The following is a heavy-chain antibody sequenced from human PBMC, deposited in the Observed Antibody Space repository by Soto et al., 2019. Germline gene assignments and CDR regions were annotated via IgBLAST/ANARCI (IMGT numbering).Heavy chain of an antibody. CDR3: AKVGCSSGGGCSRLVSDYMDV. CDR1: GFTFSTYG. D-gene: IGHD2-15*01. V-gene: IGHV3-30*18. Sequence: GGSLRLSCAASGFTFSTYGMHWVRQAPGKGLEWVAVTSYDGTNKYYADSVKGRFTISRDNSKHTLYLQMNSLRVDDTAVYYCAKVGCSSGGGCSRLVSDYMDVWGKGTTVTAP. J-gene: IGHJ6*03. CDR2: TSYDGTNK.